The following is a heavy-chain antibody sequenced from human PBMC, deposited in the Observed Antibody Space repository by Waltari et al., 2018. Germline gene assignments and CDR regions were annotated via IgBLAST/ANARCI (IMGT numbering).Heavy chain of an antibody. CDR3: ARDVVGDYYYYMDV. D-gene: IGHD2-21*01. CDR2: IIPILGIA. Sequence: QVQLVQSGAEVKKPGSSVQVSWKASGGTFSSYAISCVRQAPGQGLEWMGGIIPILGIANYAQKFQGRVTITADESTSTAYMELSSLRSEDTAVYYCARDVVGDYYYYMDVWGKGTTVTVSS. J-gene: IGHJ6*03. CDR1: GGTFSSYA. V-gene: IGHV1-69*04.